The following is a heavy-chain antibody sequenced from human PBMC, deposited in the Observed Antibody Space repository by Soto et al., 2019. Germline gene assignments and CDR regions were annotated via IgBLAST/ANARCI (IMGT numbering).Heavy chain of an antibody. Sequence: ASETLSLTCAVYGGSFSCYYWSWIRQPPGKGLEWVGESNQSGSTNYNPSLTSRVTISVDTSKNQFSLKLSSVTAADTAVYYCARGGXGYCSGGSCYRTDPFDYWGQGTLVTVSS. CDR3: ARGGXGYCSGGSCYRTDPFDY. CDR2: SNQSGST. CDR1: GGSFSCYY. V-gene: IGHV4-34*01. D-gene: IGHD2-15*01. J-gene: IGHJ4*02.